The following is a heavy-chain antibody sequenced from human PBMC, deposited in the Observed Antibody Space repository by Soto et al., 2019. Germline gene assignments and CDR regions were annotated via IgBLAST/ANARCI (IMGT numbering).Heavy chain of an antibody. CDR2: IIPIFGTA. Sequence: QVQLVQSGAEVKKPGSSVKVSCKASGGTFSSYAISWVRQAPGQGLEWMGGIIPIFGTANYAQKFQGRVTITADESTSTDYMELSSLRSEDTAVYYCASSVAMYYYYGMDVWGQGTTVTVSS. J-gene: IGHJ6*02. D-gene: IGHD5-12*01. CDR1: GGTFSSYA. CDR3: ASSVAMYYYYGMDV. V-gene: IGHV1-69*12.